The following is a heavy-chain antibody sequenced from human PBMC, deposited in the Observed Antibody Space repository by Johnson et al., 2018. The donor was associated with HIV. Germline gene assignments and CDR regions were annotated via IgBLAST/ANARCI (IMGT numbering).Heavy chain of an antibody. J-gene: IGHJ3*02. D-gene: IGHD4-11*01. V-gene: IGHV3-7*01. Sequence: QVVESGGGLVKPGGSLRLSCAASGFTFSSYWMSWVRQAPGKGLEWVANIKQGGSEKYYVDSVKGRFSISRDNAKNSLYLQMNSLRAEDTALYYCARAGYSNYDRAFDIWGQGTMVSGSS. CDR1: GFTFSSYW. CDR2: IKQGGSEK. CDR3: ARAGYSNYDRAFDI.